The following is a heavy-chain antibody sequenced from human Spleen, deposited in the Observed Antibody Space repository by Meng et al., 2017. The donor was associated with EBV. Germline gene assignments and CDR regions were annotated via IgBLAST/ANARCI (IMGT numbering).Heavy chain of an antibody. CDR2: INHSGST. D-gene: IGHD3-16*01. J-gene: IGHJ4*02. V-gene: IGHV4-34*01. CDR1: GESFSGYY. Sequence: QVQLVQWGAGLLKPSETLSRTCAVYGESFSGYYWSWIRQPPGKGLEWIGEINHSGSTNYNPSLKSRVTISVDTSKNQFSLKLSSVTAADTAVYYCARIMRLGARSFDYWGQGTLVTVSS. CDR3: ARIMRLGARSFDY.